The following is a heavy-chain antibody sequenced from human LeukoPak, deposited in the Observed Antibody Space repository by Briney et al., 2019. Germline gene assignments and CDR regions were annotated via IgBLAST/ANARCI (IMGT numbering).Heavy chain of an antibody. CDR2: ISGSGDAT. CDR3: AKGHFASSSFFVY. J-gene: IGHJ4*02. V-gene: IGHV3-23*01. Sequence: GGSLRLSCAASKFNFAMSWVRQTADKRLEWVSAISGSGDATFYTDSVKGRFTISRDNSKNTLYLQMNNLRVEDTAVYYCAKGHFASSSFFVYWGQGTLVTVSS. CDR1: KFNFA. D-gene: IGHD6-6*01.